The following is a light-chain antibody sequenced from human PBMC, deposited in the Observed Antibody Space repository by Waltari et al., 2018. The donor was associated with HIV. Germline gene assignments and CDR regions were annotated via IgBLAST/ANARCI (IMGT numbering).Light chain of an antibody. CDR1: QSISSW. Sequence: DIQMTQSPSTLSASVGDRVTITCRASQSISSWLAWYQQKPGKAPKLLIYKASSLESGVPSRFSGSGSGTEFTLTISSLQPDDFATYYCQQYNSYASHFRFGGGTKVEIK. V-gene: IGKV1-5*03. CDR3: QQYNSYASHFR. J-gene: IGKJ4*01. CDR2: KAS.